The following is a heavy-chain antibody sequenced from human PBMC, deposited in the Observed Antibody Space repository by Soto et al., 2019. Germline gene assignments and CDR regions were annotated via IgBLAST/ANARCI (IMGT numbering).Heavy chain of an antibody. CDR2: ISSSSDTI. V-gene: IGHV3-48*01. J-gene: IGHJ5*02. Sequence: EVQLVESGGDLAQPGGSLRLSCVASGFSFSAHSMNWVRRAPGEGLEWVSYISSSSDTIFYADSVKGRFTISRDNAKNSLYLQMHSLRAEDTAVYYCARDGITMIRGVPLRWFDPWGPGTLVTVSS. D-gene: IGHD3-10*01. CDR3: ARDGITMIRGVPLRWFDP. CDR1: GFSFSAHS.